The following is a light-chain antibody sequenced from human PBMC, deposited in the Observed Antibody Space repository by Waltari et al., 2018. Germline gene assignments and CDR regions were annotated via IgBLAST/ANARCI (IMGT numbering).Light chain of an antibody. CDR3: CSYAGSYTWV. CDR1: SSDIGSSNL. Sequence: QSALTQPASVSGSPGQSITISCPGASSDIGSSNLVSWYQQHPGKAPKLMVYDVFYRPSGVSNRFSASKSGNTASLTISGLQAEDEADYYCCSYAGSYTWVFGGGTKLTVL. V-gene: IGLV2-23*02. CDR2: DVF. J-gene: IGLJ3*02.